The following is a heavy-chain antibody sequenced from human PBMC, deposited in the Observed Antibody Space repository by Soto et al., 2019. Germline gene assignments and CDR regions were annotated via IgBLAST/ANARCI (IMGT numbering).Heavy chain of an antibody. V-gene: IGHV4-4*02. CDR1: GGSISSSNW. Sequence: QVQLQESGPGLVKPSGTLSLTCAVSGGSISSSNWWSWVRQPPGKGLEWIGEIYHSGSTNYNPSLRGRATISVAKSKTQFSPKRGSVTAADTAVYYCARRPRGVLVGYFDLWGRGTLVTVSS. CDR3: ARRPRGVLVGYFDL. D-gene: IGHD1-26*01. CDR2: IYHSGST. J-gene: IGHJ2*01.